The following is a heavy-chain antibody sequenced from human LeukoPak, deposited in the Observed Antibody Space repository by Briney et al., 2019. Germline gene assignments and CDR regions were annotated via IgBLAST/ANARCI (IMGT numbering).Heavy chain of an antibody. J-gene: IGHJ4*02. V-gene: IGHV3-23*01. CDR1: GFSVNGYV. Sequence: PGGSLRLSCGGSGFSVNGYVMSWVQQAPGKGLEWIAVTGGSDDNTHYADSVKGRFTISRDNSENRLFLQMNSLRPDDSALYYCTKDLMTGFSSGWYFAYWGQGTLVTVSS. CDR3: TKDLMTGFSSGWYFAY. CDR2: TGGSDDNT. D-gene: IGHD6-19*01.